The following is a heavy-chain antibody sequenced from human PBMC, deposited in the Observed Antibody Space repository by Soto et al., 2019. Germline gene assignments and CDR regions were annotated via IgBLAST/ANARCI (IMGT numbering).Heavy chain of an antibody. D-gene: IGHD2-15*01. Sequence: PGGSLRLSCTASGFSFSNYGMHWVRQAPGKGLEWVAIISYDGSYKYYVDSVKGRFTISRDNSKNTLYLQLNSLRAEDTAVYYCAKPLYGGTNDYFDYWGLGTLVTVSS. CDR1: GFSFSNYG. CDR3: AKPLYGGTNDYFDY. J-gene: IGHJ4*02. V-gene: IGHV3-30*18. CDR2: ISYDGSYK.